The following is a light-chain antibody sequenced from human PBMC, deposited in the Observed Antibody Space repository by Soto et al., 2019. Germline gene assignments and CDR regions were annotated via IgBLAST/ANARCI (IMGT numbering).Light chain of an antibody. V-gene: IGKV1-5*03. CDR1: QSISKW. CDR2: KAS. Sequence: DIQMTQSPSTLSESVGDRVTITCRASQSISKWWAWYQQKPGKAPKLLIYKASSLESGVPSRFSGSGSGTEFTLTISSLQPDDFATYYCQQYNSFPTFGQGTKVEIK. CDR3: QQYNSFPT. J-gene: IGKJ1*01.